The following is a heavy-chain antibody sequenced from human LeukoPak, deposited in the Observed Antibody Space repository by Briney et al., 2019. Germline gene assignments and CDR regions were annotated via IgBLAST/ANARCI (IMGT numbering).Heavy chain of an antibody. CDR2: FDPEDGET. CDR1: GYTLTELS. J-gene: IGHJ6*02. Sequence: GASVKVSCKVSGYTLTELSMHWVRQAPGKGLEWMGGFDPEDGETIYAQKFQGRVTMTEDTSTDTAHMELSSLRSEDTAVYYCATRLPRYSSSWHYYYYGMDVWGQGTTVTVSS. D-gene: IGHD6-13*01. CDR3: ATRLPRYSSSWHYYYYGMDV. V-gene: IGHV1-24*01.